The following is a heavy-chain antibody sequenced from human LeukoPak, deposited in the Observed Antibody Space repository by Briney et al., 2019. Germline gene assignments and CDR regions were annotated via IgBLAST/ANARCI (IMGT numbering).Heavy chain of an antibody. V-gene: IGHV4-59*01. Sequence: PSETLSLTCTVSGASISSYYWSWIRQPPGKGLEWIGYIYYSGSTNYNPSLKSRVTISVDTSKNQFSLKLSSVTAADTAVHYCASGVGYYYYYYMDVWGKGTTVTISS. CDR2: IYYSGST. CDR3: ASGVGYYYYYYMDV. J-gene: IGHJ6*03. D-gene: IGHD3-3*01. CDR1: GASISSYY.